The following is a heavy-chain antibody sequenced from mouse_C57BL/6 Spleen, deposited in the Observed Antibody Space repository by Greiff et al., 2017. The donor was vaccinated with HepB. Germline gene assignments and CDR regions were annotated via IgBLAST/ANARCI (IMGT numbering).Heavy chain of an antibody. CDR3: AYYYGSSYYAMDY. Sequence: EVQLHQSGPELVKPGASVKISCKASGYTFTDYYMNWVKQSHGKSLEWIGDINPNNGGTSYNQKFKGKATLTVDKSSSTAYMELRSLTSEDSAVYYCAYYYGSSYYAMDYWGQGTSVTVSS. CDR2: INPNNGGT. CDR1: GYTFTDYY. J-gene: IGHJ4*01. D-gene: IGHD1-1*01. V-gene: IGHV1-26*01.